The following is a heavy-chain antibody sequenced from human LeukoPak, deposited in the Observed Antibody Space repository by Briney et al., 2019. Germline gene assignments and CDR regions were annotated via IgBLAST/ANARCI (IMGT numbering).Heavy chain of an antibody. CDR3: AKGTHEY. V-gene: IGHV4-59*01. J-gene: IGHJ4*02. Sequence: SETLSLTCTVSGGSINNSYWTWIRQPPGKGLEWIGHIYYSGSTNYSPSLKSRVTISVDTSKNQFSLKLSSVTAADTAVYYCAKGTHEYWGQGTLVTVSS. CDR2: IYYSGST. CDR1: GGSINNSY. D-gene: IGHD2-2*01.